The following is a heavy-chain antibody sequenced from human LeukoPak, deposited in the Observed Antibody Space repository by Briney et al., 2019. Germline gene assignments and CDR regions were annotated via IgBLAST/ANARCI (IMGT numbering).Heavy chain of an antibody. CDR2: ISGSGGST. Sequence: GGSLRLSCAASGFSVSSNYMSWVRQAPGKGLTWVSAISGSGGSTYYADSVKGRFTISRDNSKNTLYLQMNSLRAEDTAVYYCAKDHYYESFDYWGQGTLVTVSS. CDR1: GFSVSSNY. D-gene: IGHD3-22*01. CDR3: AKDHYYESFDY. V-gene: IGHV3-23*01. J-gene: IGHJ4*02.